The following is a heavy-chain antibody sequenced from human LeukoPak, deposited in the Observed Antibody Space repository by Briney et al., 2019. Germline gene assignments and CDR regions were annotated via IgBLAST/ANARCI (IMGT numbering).Heavy chain of an antibody. CDR3: ARSYYDILTFGYYGMDV. J-gene: IGHJ6*02. CDR1: GYTFTSYG. D-gene: IGHD3-9*01. CDR2: ISAYNGNT. Sequence: ASVKVSCKASGYTFTSYGISWVRQAPGQGLEWMGWISAYNGNTNYAQKLQGRVTMTTDTSTSTAYMELRSLRSDDTAVYYRARSYYDILTFGYYGMDVWGQGTTVTVSS. V-gene: IGHV1-18*01.